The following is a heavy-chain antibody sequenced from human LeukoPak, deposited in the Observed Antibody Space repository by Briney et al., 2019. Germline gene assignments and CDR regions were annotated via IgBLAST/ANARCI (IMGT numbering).Heavy chain of an antibody. CDR2: ISSDGSST. J-gene: IGHJ4*02. CDR1: GFTFRNHW. CDR3: ARDQRVTGRPDIDY. D-gene: IGHD6-6*01. Sequence: PGGSVRLSCAASGFTFRNHWMHWVRQTPGKGLVWVSRISSDGSSTTYADSVKGRFTISRDNAKNTLYLQMNNLRAEDTAMYYCARDQRVTGRPDIDYWGQGTLVIVSS. V-gene: IGHV3-74*03.